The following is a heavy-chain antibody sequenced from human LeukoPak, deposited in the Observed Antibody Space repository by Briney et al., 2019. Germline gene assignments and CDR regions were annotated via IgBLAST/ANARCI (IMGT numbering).Heavy chain of an antibody. CDR3: AREELGSSLGFDP. Sequence: GGSLRLSCAASGFTFSSYGMHWVRQAPGKGLEWVAVISYDGSNKYYADSVKGRFAISRDNSKNTLYLQMNSLRAEDTAVYYCAREELGSSLGFDPWGQGTLVTVSS. CDR1: GFTFSSYG. CDR2: ISYDGSNK. V-gene: IGHV3-30*03. J-gene: IGHJ5*02. D-gene: IGHD3-16*01.